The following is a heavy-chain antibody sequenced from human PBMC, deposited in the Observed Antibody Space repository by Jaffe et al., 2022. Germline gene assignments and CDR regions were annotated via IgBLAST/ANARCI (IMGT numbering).Heavy chain of an antibody. CDR1: GGSVSSGSYY. D-gene: IGHD2-15*01. V-gene: IGHV4-61*01. CDR3: ASSAGYCSGGSCLKRFDY. J-gene: IGHJ4*02. Sequence: QVQLQESGPGLVKPSETLSLTCTVSGGSVSSGSYYWSWIRQPPGKGLEWIGYIYYSGSTNYNPSLKSRVTISVDTSKNQFSLKLSSVTAADTAVYYCASSAGYCSGGSCLKRFDYWGQGTLVTVSS. CDR2: IYYSGST.